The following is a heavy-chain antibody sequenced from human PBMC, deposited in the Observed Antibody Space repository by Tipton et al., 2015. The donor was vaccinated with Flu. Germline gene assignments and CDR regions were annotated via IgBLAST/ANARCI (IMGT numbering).Heavy chain of an antibody. CDR3: AREDFDSREYYPNWLDP. D-gene: IGHD3-22*01. CDR1: GGSISYYY. V-gene: IGHV4-59*01. J-gene: IGHJ5*02. Sequence: TLSLTCTVSGGSISYYYWSWIRQPPGKGLEWVGYIYYSGSTNYNPSLKSRVTISVDTSKNQFSLKLTSVTAADTAVYFCAREDFDSREYYPNWLDPWGQGTLVTVSP. CDR2: IYYSGST.